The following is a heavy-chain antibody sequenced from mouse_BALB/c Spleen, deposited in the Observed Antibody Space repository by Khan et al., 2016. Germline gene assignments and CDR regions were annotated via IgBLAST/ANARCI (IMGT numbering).Heavy chain of an antibody. CDR3: SRRSLLDPYYAKDY. V-gene: IGHV9-1*02. CDR2: IKTYSGEA. D-gene: IGHD6-1*01. J-gene: IGHJ4*01. Sequence: QIQLVQSGPEVKKPGETVKISCKTSGYAFTNYGMNWVKQAPGKGLKWMGWIKTYSGEATYAADFKGRFAFSLETSASTAYLQINSLKNEDMATYFCSRRSLLDPYYAKDYWGQGTSVTVSS. CDR1: GYAFTNYG.